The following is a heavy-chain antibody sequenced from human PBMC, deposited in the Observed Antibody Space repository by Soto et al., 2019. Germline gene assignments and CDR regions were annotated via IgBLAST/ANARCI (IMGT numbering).Heavy chain of an antibody. J-gene: IGHJ3*02. CDR3: VRCFLGVGDAFDI. D-gene: IGHD1-26*01. V-gene: IGHV3-11*01. CDR1: GFTFRDYY. Sequence: QVQLVESGGGLVKPGGSLRLSCAASGFTFRDYYMVWVRQAPGKGLEWVSYINTRSTIVYYADSVKGRFTISRDNAKNALYLQMNSLIADDTAVYYCVRCFLGVGDAFDIWGQGTTVTVSS. CDR2: INTRSTIV.